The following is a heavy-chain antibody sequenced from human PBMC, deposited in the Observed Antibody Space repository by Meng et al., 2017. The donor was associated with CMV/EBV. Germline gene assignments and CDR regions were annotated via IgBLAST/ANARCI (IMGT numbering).Heavy chain of an antibody. CDR2: IYYSGST. CDR3: ARAHPYYEYVWGSYRSRGAFDI. J-gene: IGHJ3*02. V-gene: IGHV4-61*01. Sequence: SETLSLTCTVSGGSVSSGSYYWSWIRQPPGKGLEWIGYIYYSGSTNYNPSLKSRVTISVDTSKNQFSLKLSSVTAADTAVYYCARAHPYYEYVWGSYRSRGAFDIWGQGTMVTVSS. D-gene: IGHD3-16*02. CDR1: GGSVSSGSYY.